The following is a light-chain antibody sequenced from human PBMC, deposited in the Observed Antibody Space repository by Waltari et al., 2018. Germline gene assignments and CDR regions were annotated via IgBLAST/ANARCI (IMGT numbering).Light chain of an antibody. CDR3: MHDTHLPWT. Sequence: VGVTQFPLSLPVTLGQPASIPFRSSQGLLHSDGNTDLNWFQQRPGQSPRRLIYKVSTRDSGVPDRFSGSGSGTDFTLKISRVEAEDVGVYYCMHDTHLPWTFGQGTKVEI. CDR2: KVS. J-gene: IGKJ1*01. CDR1: QGLLHSDGNTD. V-gene: IGKV2-30*02.